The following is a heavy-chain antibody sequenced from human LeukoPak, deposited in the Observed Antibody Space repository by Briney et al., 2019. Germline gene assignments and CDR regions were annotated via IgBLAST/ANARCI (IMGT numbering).Heavy chain of an antibody. CDR3: ARAPNSLGSAWYGYYYYYMDV. V-gene: IGHV1-69*13. Sequence: SVKVSCKASGGTFSSYAISWVRQAPGQGLEWMGGIIPIFGTANYAQKFQGRVTITADESTSTAYMELSSLRSEDTAVYFCARAPNSLGSAWYGYYYYYMDVWGKGTTVTVSS. J-gene: IGHJ6*03. CDR2: IIPIFGTA. CDR1: GGTFSSYA. D-gene: IGHD6-19*01.